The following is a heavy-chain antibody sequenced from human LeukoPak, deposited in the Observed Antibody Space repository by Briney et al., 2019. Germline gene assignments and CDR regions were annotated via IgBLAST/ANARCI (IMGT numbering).Heavy chain of an antibody. CDR3: ARDSELRGVSVFEY. J-gene: IGHJ4*02. V-gene: IGHV3-23*01. Sequence: GGSLRLSCEASGFTFSTYAMMWVRQAPGKGLEWVSAMTVTGSGGATQYADSVKGRFTISRDNAKNSLYLQMNSLRVEDTAVYYCARDSELRGVSVFEYWGQGTLVTVSS. D-gene: IGHD1-26*01. CDR2: MTVTGSGGAT. CDR1: GFTFSTYA.